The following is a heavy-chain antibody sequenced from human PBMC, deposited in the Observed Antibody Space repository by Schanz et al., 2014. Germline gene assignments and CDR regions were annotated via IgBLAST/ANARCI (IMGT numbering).Heavy chain of an antibody. CDR3: ARGGFFDSTSFDS. J-gene: IGHJ4*02. CDR1: GYSFTDYA. Sequence: QVQLVQSGVEVKRPGASVRVSCKASGYSFTDYAIHCVRQAPGQGLEWMGIINPSGGSTSYAQNFQGRLTVTRDTSTSTVNMELSSLRSEDTAVYYCARGGFFDSTSFDSWGQGTLVTVSS. CDR2: INPSGGST. V-gene: IGHV1-46*03. D-gene: IGHD2-2*01.